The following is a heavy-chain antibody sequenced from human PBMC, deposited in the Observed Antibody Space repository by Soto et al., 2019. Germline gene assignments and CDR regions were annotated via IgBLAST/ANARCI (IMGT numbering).Heavy chain of an antibody. CDR2: IYYSGST. CDR1: GGSISSGGYY. D-gene: IGHD2-2*02. Sequence: SETLSLTCTVSGGSISSGGYYWSWIRQHPGKGLEWIGYIYYSGSTYYNPSLKSRVTISVDTSKNQFSLKLSSVTAADTAVYYCARVDVVVVPAAILDYYYMDVWGKGTTVTV. J-gene: IGHJ6*03. V-gene: IGHV4-31*03. CDR3: ARVDVVVVPAAILDYYYMDV.